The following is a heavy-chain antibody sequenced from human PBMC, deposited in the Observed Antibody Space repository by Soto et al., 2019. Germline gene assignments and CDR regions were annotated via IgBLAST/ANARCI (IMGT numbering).Heavy chain of an antibody. D-gene: IGHD6-13*01. CDR3: AAGEASSRHLAPYSLDV. V-gene: IGHV4-59*01. J-gene: IGHJ1*01. CDR2: IHYSGTT. Sequence: SSETLSLTCTVSGGSMRNYFWTWIRQPPGKGLEWIGYIHYSGTTSFFPSYNPSLRSRVTISEDTSKDQFSLKLLSVTTADTAVYRCAAGEASSRHLAPYSLDVWGQGPLVTVSS. CDR1: GGSMRNYF.